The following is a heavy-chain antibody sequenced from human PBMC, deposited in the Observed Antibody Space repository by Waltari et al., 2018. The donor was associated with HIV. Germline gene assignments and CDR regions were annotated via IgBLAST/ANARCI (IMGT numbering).Heavy chain of an antibody. J-gene: IGHJ4*02. CDR2: INHSGST. Sequence: QVQLQQWGAGLLKPSETLSLTCAVYGGSFSGYYWSWIRQPPGKGLEGIGEINHSGSTNYNPSLNSRVTVSVDTSKNQFSLRLSSVTAADTAVYYCARASDGANPAYFDYWGQGTLVTVSS. CDR1: GGSFSGYY. V-gene: IGHV4-34*01. CDR3: ARASDGANPAYFDY. D-gene: IGHD4-17*01.